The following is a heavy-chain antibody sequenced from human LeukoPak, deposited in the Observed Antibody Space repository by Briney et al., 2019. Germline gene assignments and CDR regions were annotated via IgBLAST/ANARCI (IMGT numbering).Heavy chain of an antibody. CDR3: ARLPRSGWYGFDY. CDR2: IYYSGST. D-gene: IGHD6-19*01. Sequence: PSETLSLTCTVSGGSISSSSYYWGWIRQPPGEGLEWIGSIYYSGSTYYNPSLKSRVTISVDTSKNQFSLKLSSVTAADTAVYYCARLPRSGWYGFDYWGQGTLVTVSS. J-gene: IGHJ4*02. V-gene: IGHV4-39*01. CDR1: GGSISSSSYY.